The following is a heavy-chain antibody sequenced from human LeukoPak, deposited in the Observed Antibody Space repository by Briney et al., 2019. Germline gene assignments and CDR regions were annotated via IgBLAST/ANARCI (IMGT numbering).Heavy chain of an antibody. D-gene: IGHD4-23*01. CDR3: ARGGSGNSNWFDP. Sequence: PGGSLRLSCAASGFIFRSYTMHWVRQAPGKGLEWVTAISYDGSTKFYAYSVKGRFTISSDNPKNTLYLQMNSLRVEDTALYYCARGGSGNSNWFDPWGQGTLVTVSS. CDR2: ISYDGSTK. V-gene: IGHV3-30*04. CDR1: GFIFRSYT. J-gene: IGHJ5*02.